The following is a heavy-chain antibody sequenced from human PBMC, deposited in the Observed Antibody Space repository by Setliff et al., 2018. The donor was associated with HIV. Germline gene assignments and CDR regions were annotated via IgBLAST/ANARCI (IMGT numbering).Heavy chain of an antibody. CDR2: INPSGSS. J-gene: IGHJ4*02. CDR3: TREFHRGIPDYFDS. CDR1: GDSVNGYY. D-gene: IGHD2-2*02. Sequence: PSETLSLTCTVSGDSVNGYYWSWIRKPAGKGLEWVGRINPSGSSNYNPSLNSRVAVSLDTSKNQFSLKLSSVTAADTAVYYCTREFHRGIPDYFDSWGQGILVTVSS. V-gene: IGHV4-4*07.